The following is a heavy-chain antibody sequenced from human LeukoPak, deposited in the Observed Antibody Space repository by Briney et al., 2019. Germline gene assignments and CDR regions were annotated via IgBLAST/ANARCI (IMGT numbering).Heavy chain of an antibody. V-gene: IGHV4-59*01. CDR1: GGSTSSYY. CDR2: IYYSGST. J-gene: IGHJ6*02. D-gene: IGHD6-13*01. Sequence: SETLSLTCTVSGGSTSSYYWSWIRQPPGKGLEWIGYIYYSGSTNYNPSLKSRVTISADTSKNQFSLKLSSVTAADTAVYYCASQYSSSWYGRYYYYGMDVWGQGTTVTVSS. CDR3: ASQYSSSWYGRYYYYGMDV.